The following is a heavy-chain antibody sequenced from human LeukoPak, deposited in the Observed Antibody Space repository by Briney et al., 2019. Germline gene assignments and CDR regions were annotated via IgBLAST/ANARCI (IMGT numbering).Heavy chain of an antibody. Sequence: GGSLRLSCAASGFTFSSYAMSWVRQAPGKGLEWVSAISGSGGSTYYADSVKGRFTISGDNSKNTLYLQMNSLRAEDTAVYYCAKDRGSSSWLRYWGQGTMVTVSS. J-gene: IGHJ4*02. V-gene: IGHV3-23*01. CDR3: AKDRGSSSWLRY. CDR2: ISGSGGST. D-gene: IGHD6-13*01. CDR1: GFTFSSYA.